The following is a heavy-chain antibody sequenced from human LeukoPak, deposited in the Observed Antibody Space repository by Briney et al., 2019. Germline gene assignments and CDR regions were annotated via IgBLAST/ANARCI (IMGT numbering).Heavy chain of an antibody. J-gene: IGHJ4*02. V-gene: IGHV1-2*02. D-gene: IGHD4-17*01. CDR2: INPNAGGT. CDR1: GYTFTVYY. Sequence: ASVTVSFTSSGYTFTVYYMHWVRQAPGQGLEWMGWINPNAGGTNYAQKFQGRVTMTRDTSISTAYMELSRLRSDDTAVYYCATLYGDYVSSDYWGQGTLVTVSS. CDR3: ATLYGDYVSSDY.